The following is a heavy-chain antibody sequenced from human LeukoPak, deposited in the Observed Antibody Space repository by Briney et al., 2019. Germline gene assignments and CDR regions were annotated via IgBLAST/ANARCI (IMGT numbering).Heavy chain of an antibody. J-gene: IGHJ4*02. Sequence: PSETLSLTCTVSGGSISSYYWSWIRQPAGNGLEWIGRIYTSGNTKYNPSLKSRATMSVDTSKNQFSLKLSSVTAADTAVYYCARGQVYDSSGYYYVGEYFDYWGQGTLVTVSS. V-gene: IGHV4-4*07. CDR1: GGSISSYY. CDR3: ARGQVYDSSGYYYVGEYFDY. CDR2: IYTSGNT. D-gene: IGHD3-22*01.